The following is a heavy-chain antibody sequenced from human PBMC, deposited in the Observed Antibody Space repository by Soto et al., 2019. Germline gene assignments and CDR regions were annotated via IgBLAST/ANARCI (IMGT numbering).Heavy chain of an antibody. Sequence: QITLKESGPTLVKPTQTLTLTCTFSGFSLSTSGVGVGWIRQPPGKALEWLALIDWDDDKPYSPSLKRRLTLTKDPSKNQVVLTMTNMDPVDTATYYCAHVYGGYANFDYWGQGTLVTVSS. CDR2: IDWDDDK. CDR3: AHVYGGYANFDY. CDR1: GFSLSTSGVG. J-gene: IGHJ4*02. V-gene: IGHV2-5*02. D-gene: IGHD5-12*01.